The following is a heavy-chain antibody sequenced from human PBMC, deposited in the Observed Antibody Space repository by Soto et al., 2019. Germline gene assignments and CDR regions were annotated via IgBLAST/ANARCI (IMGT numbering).Heavy chain of an antibody. J-gene: IGHJ6*02. D-gene: IGHD5-12*01. CDR3: ARDGWVDIVATNYFYYYGMDV. Sequence: GSLRLSCAASGFTFSSCTMDWVRQAPGKGLGWVAVISDDGSNKYHADSVKGRFTISRDNSKKMLYLQLNSLRAEDTAVYYCARDGWVDIVATNYFYYYGMDVWGQGTTVTVSS. V-gene: IGHV3-30-3*01. CDR2: ISDDGSNK. CDR1: GFTFSSCT.